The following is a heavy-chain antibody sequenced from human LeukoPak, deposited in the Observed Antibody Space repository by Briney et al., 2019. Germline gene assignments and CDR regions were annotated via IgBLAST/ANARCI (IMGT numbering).Heavy chain of an antibody. CDR3: ARDPYSSSSWFDP. CDR2: IIPILGIA. V-gene: IGHV1-69*04. D-gene: IGHD6-6*01. Sequence: GASVKVSCKASGGTFSSYTISWVRQAPGQGLEWMGRIIPILGIANYAQKFQGRVTITADKSTSTAYMELSSLRSEDTAVYYCARDPYSSSSWFDPWGQGTLVTVSP. J-gene: IGHJ5*02. CDR1: GGTFSSYT.